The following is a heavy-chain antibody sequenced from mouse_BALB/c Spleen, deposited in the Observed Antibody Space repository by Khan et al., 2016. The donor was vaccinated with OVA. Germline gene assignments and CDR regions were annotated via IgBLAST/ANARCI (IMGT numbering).Heavy chain of an antibody. V-gene: IGHV2-6-1*01. Sequence: VQLQESGPGLVAPSQSLSITCTISGFSLTSYGIHWVRQPPGKGLEWLVVIWSDGKTTYNSALKSRLNIIKDNSKSQVFLKMNSLQTDDTAMYYCARQSFPGYFDVWGAGTTVTVSS. CDR1: GFSLTSYG. CDR3: ARQSFPGYFDV. J-gene: IGHJ1*01. CDR2: IWSDGKT.